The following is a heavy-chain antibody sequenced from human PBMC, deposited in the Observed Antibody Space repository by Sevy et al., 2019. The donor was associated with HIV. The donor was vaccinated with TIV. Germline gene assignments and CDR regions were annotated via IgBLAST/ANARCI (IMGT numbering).Heavy chain of an antibody. CDR1: GYSISSGYW. CDR3: ASHDWGREDY. D-gene: IGHD7-27*01. Sequence: SESLSLTCVVSGYSISSGYWWDWFRRPPGKGLEWIGAIHYTGTTQCTPSLNRRVTVSADTSKNQFSLRLSSMTAADTAVYYCASHDWGREDYWGQGTLVTVSS. V-gene: IGHV4-38-2*01. J-gene: IGHJ4*02. CDR2: IHYTGTT.